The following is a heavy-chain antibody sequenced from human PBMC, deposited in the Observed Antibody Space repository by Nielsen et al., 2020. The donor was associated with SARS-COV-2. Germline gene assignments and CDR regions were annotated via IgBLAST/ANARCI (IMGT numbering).Heavy chain of an antibody. J-gene: IGHJ4*02. V-gene: IGHV1-18*01. Sequence: ASVKVSCKASGYTFTSYGISWVRQAPGQGLEWMGWISAYNGNTNYAQKLQGRVTMTTDTSTSTAYMELSRLRSDDTAVYYCAREPPSGFWSGGFDYWGQGTLVTVSS. CDR1: GYTFTSYG. CDR3: AREPPSGFWSGGFDY. CDR2: ISAYNGNT. D-gene: IGHD3-3*01.